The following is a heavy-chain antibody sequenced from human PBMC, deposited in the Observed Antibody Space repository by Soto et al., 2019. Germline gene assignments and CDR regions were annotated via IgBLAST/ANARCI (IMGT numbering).Heavy chain of an antibody. CDR3: ATDTMVRGVISKNYY. J-gene: IGHJ4*02. CDR1: GFTVSSNY. V-gene: IGHV3-66*01. Sequence: EVQLVESGGGLVQPGGSLRLSCAASGFTVSSNYMSWVRQAPGKGLEWVSVIYSGGSTYYADSVKGRFTISRDNSKNTLYLQMNSLRAEDTAVYYCATDTMVRGVISKNYYWGQGTLVTVSS. D-gene: IGHD3-10*01. CDR2: IYSGGST.